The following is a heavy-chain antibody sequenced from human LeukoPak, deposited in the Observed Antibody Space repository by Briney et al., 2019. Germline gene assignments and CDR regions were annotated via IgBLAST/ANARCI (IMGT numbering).Heavy chain of an antibody. J-gene: IGHJ4*02. CDR3: ARRGRGVPAIKFRYFDY. D-gene: IGHD2-21*02. V-gene: IGHV4-34*01. Sequence: PSETLSLTCAVYGGSFSGYYWSWIRQPPGKGQEWIGEINHSGSTNYNPSLKSRVTISVDTSKNQFSLKLSSVTAADTAVYYCARRGRGVPAIKFRYFDYWGQGTLVTVSS. CDR2: INHSGST. CDR1: GGSFSGYY.